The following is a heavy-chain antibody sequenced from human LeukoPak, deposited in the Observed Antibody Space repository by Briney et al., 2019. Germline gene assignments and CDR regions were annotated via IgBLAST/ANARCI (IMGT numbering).Heavy chain of an antibody. D-gene: IGHD5-12*01. CDR1: GFTFRNYG. J-gene: IGHJ4*02. V-gene: IGHV3-30*18. CDR3: ANPQSRGYDYLDY. Sequence: PGGSLRLSCAASGFTFRNYGMHWVRQAPGEGLEWVAVISIDGSEKYYADSVKGRFTISRDNSKNTLYLQMNSLRGDDTAVYYCANPQSRGYDYLDYWGQGTLVTVSS. CDR2: ISIDGSEK.